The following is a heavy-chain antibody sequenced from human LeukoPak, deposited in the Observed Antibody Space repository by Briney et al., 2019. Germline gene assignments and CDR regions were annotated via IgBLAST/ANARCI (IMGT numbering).Heavy chain of an antibody. CDR3: ARGSSNQYSSGWGTDY. J-gene: IGHJ4*02. D-gene: IGHD6-19*01. V-gene: IGHV1-69*01. Sequence: SVEVSCKLSAPTFSSYAISWVRQAPGQGLEWMGGIIPIFGTANYAQKFQGRVTITADESTSTAYMEPGSLRSEDTAVYYCARGSSNQYSSGWGTDYWGQGTLVTVSS. CDR1: APTFSSYA. CDR2: IIPIFGTA.